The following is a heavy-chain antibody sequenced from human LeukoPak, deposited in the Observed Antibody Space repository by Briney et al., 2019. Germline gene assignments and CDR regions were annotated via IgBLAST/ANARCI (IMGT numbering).Heavy chain of an antibody. CDR1: GFTLTDY. D-gene: IGHD2-2*01. J-gene: IGHJ6*03. CDR3: ARADSVPAGDYHYWYMDV. CDR2: IKPNSGDT. V-gene: IGHV1-2*02. Sequence: GASVKVSCKASGFTLTDYIHWVRQDPRQGLQWMGWIKPNSGDTDYAQKFQGRVTKTRDTSISTVYMELTSLRSDDTAVYYCARADSVPAGDYHYWYMDVWGKGTMVTVSS.